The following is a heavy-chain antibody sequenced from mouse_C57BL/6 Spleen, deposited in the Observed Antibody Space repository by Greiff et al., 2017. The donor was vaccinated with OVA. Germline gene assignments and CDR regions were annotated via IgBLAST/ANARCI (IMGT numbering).Heavy chain of an antibody. CDR2: ISSGSSTI. CDR3: ARGSTMIPYFDY. CDR1: GFTFSDYG. J-gene: IGHJ2*01. V-gene: IGHV5-17*01. Sequence: EVKLVESGGGLVKPGGSLKLSCAASGFTFSDYGMHWVRQAPEKGLEWVAYISSGSSTIYYADTVKGRFTISRDNAKNTLFLQMTSLRSEDTAMYYCARGSTMIPYFDYWGQGTTLTVSS. D-gene: IGHD2-4*01.